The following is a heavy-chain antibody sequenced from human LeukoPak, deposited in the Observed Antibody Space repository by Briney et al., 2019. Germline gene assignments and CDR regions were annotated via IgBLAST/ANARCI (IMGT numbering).Heavy chain of an antibody. Sequence: GGSLRLSCARAGFTFSNYWMSWVRQAPGKGREWVANIKEDGSEKDYVDSVKGRFTISRDNAKTSLYLQMNSLRAEDTAIYYCARDWGAAGLWDYWGQGTLVTVSS. J-gene: IGHJ4*02. D-gene: IGHD6-13*01. V-gene: IGHV3-7*05. CDR3: ARDWGAAGLWDY. CDR1: GFTFSNYW. CDR2: IKEDGSEK.